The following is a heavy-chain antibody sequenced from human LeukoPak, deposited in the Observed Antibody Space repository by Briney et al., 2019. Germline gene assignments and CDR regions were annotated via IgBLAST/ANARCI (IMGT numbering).Heavy chain of an antibody. J-gene: IGHJ3*02. CDR2: INPKSGNT. CDR1: GYIFSTYD. D-gene: IGHD2-21*02. V-gene: IGHV1-8*03. Sequence: GASVEVSCKASGYIFSTYDINWVRRATGQGLEWMGWINPKSGNTGYTQKFQGRVTITRNTSVSTVYMELSSLRSEDTAVYYCASYTLAVTANSGAFDIWGQGTMVTVSS. CDR3: ASYTLAVTANSGAFDI.